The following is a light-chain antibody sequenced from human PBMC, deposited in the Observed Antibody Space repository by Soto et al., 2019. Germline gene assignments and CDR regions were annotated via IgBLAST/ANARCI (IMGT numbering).Light chain of an antibody. CDR1: QSFSNSY. CDR2: SAS. V-gene: IGKV3-20*01. CDR3: QKFAGLPWT. J-gene: IGKJ1*01. Sequence: EIVLTHSPGTLSLSPGERATLSCMASQSFSNSYLGWYQQKPGQAPRLLIYSASRRATGIPDRFSGSGSGTDFPLTISRMEPEDFAVYSCQKFAGLPWTFGQGPKVDIK.